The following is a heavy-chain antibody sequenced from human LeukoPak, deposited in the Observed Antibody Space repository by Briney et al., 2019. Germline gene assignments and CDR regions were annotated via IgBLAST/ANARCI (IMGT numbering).Heavy chain of an antibody. CDR2: IYYSGST. D-gene: IGHD2-21*02. J-gene: IGHJ4*02. CDR3: AREYCGGDCYSYYLDY. Sequence: SETLSLTCTVSGASISSYYWSWIRQPPGKGLEWIGNIYYSGSTNYNPSFKSRVNISEDTSKSQSSLRLSSVAAADTALYYCAREYCGGDCYSYYLDYWGQGTLGTVSS. CDR1: GASISSYY. V-gene: IGHV4-59*01.